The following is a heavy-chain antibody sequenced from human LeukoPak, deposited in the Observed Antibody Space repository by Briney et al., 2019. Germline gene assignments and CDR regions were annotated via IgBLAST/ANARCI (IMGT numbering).Heavy chain of an antibody. Sequence: ASVKVSCKASGYTFTGYYMHWVRQAPGQGLEWMGWINPNSGGTNYAQKFQGRVTMTRDTSISTAYMELSRLRSDDTAVYYCARDGYYYGSGSYLSDWFDPWGQGTLVTVSS. CDR2: INPNSGGT. CDR1: GYTFTGYY. J-gene: IGHJ5*02. V-gene: IGHV1-2*02. D-gene: IGHD3-10*01. CDR3: ARDGYYYGSGSYLSDWFDP.